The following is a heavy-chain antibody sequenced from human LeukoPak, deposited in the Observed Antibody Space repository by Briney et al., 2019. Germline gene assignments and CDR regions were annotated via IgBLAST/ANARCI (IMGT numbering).Heavy chain of an antibody. V-gene: IGHV3-30*03. CDR3: ARALYDSSGFNWFDP. J-gene: IGHJ5*02. CDR1: GFTFSSYG. D-gene: IGHD3-22*01. Sequence: AGGSLRLSCAASGFTFSSYGMHWVRQAPGKGLEWVAVISYDGSNKYYADSVKGRFTISRDNSKNTLYLQMNSLRAEDTAVYYCARALYDSSGFNWFDPWGQGTLVTVSS. CDR2: ISYDGSNK.